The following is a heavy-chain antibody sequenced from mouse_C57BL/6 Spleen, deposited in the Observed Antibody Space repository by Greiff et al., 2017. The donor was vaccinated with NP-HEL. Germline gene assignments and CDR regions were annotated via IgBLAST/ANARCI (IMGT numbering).Heavy chain of an antibody. V-gene: IGHV1-69*01. CDR1: GYTFTSYW. CDR3: ASDYYSNYRFAY. CDR2: IDPSDSYT. Sequence: QVQLQQPGAELVMPGASVKLSCKASGYTFTSYWMHWVKQRPGQGLEWIGEIDPSDSYTNYHQKFKGKSTLTVDKSSSTAYMQLSSLTSEDSAVYYCASDYYSNYRFAYWGQGTLVTVSA. D-gene: IGHD2-5*01. J-gene: IGHJ3*01.